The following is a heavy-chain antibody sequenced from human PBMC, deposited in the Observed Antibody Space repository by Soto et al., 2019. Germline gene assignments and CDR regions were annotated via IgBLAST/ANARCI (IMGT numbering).Heavy chain of an antibody. Sequence: QVQLVQSGAEVKRPGASVKVSCKASGYTFTNIHWVRQAPGQRLEWMGWVNAGTGATRYSQKFQGRVTITRDTSANTAYLELNSLRSEDTAVYYCAKDSGYAENWGQGTLVPLSS. J-gene: IGHJ4*02. CDR2: VNAGTGAT. V-gene: IGHV1-3*01. CDR3: AKDSGYAEN. D-gene: IGHD5-12*01. CDR1: GYTFTN.